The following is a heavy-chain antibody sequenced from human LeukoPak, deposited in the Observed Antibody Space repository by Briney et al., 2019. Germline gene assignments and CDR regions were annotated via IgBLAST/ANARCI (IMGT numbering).Heavy chain of an antibody. J-gene: IGHJ4*02. CDR3: ARVRSPRYFDY. CDR2: ISSSSSTI. CDR1: GFTFSSYS. Sequence: GGSLRLSCAASGFTFSSYSMNWVRQAPGKGLEWVSYISSSSSTIYYADSVKGRFTISRDNAKNSLYLQMNSLRAEDTAVYYCARVRSPRYFDYWGQGSLVTVCS. V-gene: IGHV3-48*01.